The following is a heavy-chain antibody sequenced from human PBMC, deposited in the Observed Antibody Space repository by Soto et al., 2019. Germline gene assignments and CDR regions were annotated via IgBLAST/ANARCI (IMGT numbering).Heavy chain of an antibody. Sequence: GGSLRLSCAASGFTFSSYAMSWVRQAPGKGLEWVSAISGSGGSTYYADSVKGRFTISRDNSKNTLYLQMNSLRAEDTAVYYCAKVGTSYGDGNYFDYWGQGTLVTVSS. D-gene: IGHD4-17*01. V-gene: IGHV3-23*01. CDR3: AKVGTSYGDGNYFDY. CDR1: GFTFSSYA. CDR2: ISGSGGST. J-gene: IGHJ4*02.